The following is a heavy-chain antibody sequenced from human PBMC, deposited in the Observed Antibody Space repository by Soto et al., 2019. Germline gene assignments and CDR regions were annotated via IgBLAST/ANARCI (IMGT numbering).Heavy chain of an antibody. V-gene: IGHV1-69*02. J-gene: IGHJ4*02. CDR3: ARLSGGSSPFDY. D-gene: IGHD1-26*01. Sequence: QVQLVQSGAEVKKPGSSVKVSCKASGGTFSSYTISWVRQAPGQGLEWMGRIIPILGIANYAQKFQGRVTITADKSTSTAYMELSSLRSEDTAVYYCARLSGGSSPFDYWGQGTLVTVSS. CDR2: IIPILGIA. CDR1: GGTFSSYT.